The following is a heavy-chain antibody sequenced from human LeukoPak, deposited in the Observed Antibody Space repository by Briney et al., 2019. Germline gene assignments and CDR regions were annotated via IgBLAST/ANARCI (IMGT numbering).Heavy chain of an antibody. CDR3: AKDGPYYYGSGSPYYFDY. CDR1: GFTFSSYA. D-gene: IGHD3-10*01. Sequence: GGSLRLTCAASGFTFSSYAMSWVRQAPGKGLEWVSAISGSGGSTYYADSVKGRFTISRDNSKNTLYLQMNSLRAEDTAVYYCAKDGPYYYGSGSPYYFDYWGQGTLVTVSS. CDR2: ISGSGGST. J-gene: IGHJ4*02. V-gene: IGHV3-23*01.